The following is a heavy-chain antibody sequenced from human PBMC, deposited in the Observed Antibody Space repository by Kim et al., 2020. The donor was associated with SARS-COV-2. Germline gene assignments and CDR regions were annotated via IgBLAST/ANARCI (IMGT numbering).Heavy chain of an antibody. CDR3: ARKYYDSSGYVEFDI. J-gene: IGHJ3*02. Sequence: SETLSLTCAVYGGSFSGYYWSWIRQPPGKGLEWIGEINHSGSTNYNPSLKSRVTIPVDTSKNQFSLKLSSVTAADTAVYYCARKYYDSSGYVEFDIWGQGTMVTVSS. CDR2: INHSGST. CDR1: GGSFSGYY. V-gene: IGHV4-34*01. D-gene: IGHD3-22*01.